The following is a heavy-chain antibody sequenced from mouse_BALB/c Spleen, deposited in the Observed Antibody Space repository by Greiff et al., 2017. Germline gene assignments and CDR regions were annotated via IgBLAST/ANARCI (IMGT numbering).Heavy chain of an antibody. CDR1: GFTFSSFG. J-gene: IGHJ4*01. D-gene: IGHD2-14*01. CDR2: ISSGSSTI. CDR3: ARSYRYETYAMDY. V-gene: IGHV5-17*02. Sequence: EVHLVESGGGLVQPGGSRKLSCAASGFTFSSFGMHWVRQAPEKGLEWVAYISSGSSTIYYADTVKGRFTISRDNPKNTLFLQMTSLRSEDTAMYYCARSYRYETYAMDYWGQGTSVTVSS.